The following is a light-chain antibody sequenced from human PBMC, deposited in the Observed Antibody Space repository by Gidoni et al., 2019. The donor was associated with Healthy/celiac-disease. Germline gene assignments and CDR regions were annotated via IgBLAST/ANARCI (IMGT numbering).Light chain of an antibody. Sequence: DIQMTQSPSSLSASVGDRVTITCRASQTISSYLNWYQQKPGKAPQLLIYAASSLQSGVPSGFSGSGSGTDFTLTISSLQPEDFATYYCQQSYSTPYTFGQXTKLEIK. CDR2: AAS. J-gene: IGKJ2*01. CDR3: QQSYSTPYT. V-gene: IGKV1-39*01. CDR1: QTISSY.